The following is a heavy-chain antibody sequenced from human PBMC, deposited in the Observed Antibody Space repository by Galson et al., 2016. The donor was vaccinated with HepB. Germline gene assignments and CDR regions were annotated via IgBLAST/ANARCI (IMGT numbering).Heavy chain of an antibody. CDR3: ASEFQGGYVGFDY. D-gene: IGHD5-12*01. CDR1: GYTFTGSY. Sequence: SVKVSCKASGYTFTGSYMHWVRQAPGQGLEWMGWISPHNGGTNYAQKFQGWVTMTRDTSISTAYMELTRLSSDDTAVNYCASEFQGGYVGFDYWGQGTLVTVSS. V-gene: IGHV1-2*04. CDR2: ISPHNGGT. J-gene: IGHJ4*02.